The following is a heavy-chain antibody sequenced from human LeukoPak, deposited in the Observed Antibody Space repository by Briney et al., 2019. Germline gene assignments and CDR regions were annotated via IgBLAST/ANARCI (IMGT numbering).Heavy chain of an antibody. Sequence: PSETLSLTCTVSGGSVSSYYWSWVRQTPGQGLEWIGYVYYGGTTSYSPSLKSRVTMSIDRSKNEFSLTLFSVTAADTANYYCARDCTGGSCYPPSDGFDIWGQGTKVTVS. V-gene: IGHV4-59*02. CDR1: GGSVSSYY. D-gene: IGHD2-15*01. CDR3: ARDCTGGSCYPPSDGFDI. CDR2: VYYGGTT. J-gene: IGHJ3*02.